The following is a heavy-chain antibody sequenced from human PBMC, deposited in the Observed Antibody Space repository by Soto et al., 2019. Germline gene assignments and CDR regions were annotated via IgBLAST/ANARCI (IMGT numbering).Heavy chain of an antibody. CDR1: KFTFKDYA. V-gene: IGHV3-9*03. CDR2: ISWNSGTI. J-gene: IGHJ5*02. D-gene: IGHD3-16*02. Sequence: EVQLVESGGGSVQPGRSLRLSCVASKFTFKDYAMHWVRQAPGKGLEWVSGISWNSGTIVYADSVQGRFTISRDNAKNSLYLQLDSLSAEDMCLYYCARVYIVTPERRPIDPWRQGNLVTVSS. CDR3: ARVYIVTPERRPIDP.